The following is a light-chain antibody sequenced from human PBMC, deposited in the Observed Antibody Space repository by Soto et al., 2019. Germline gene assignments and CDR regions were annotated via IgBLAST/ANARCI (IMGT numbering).Light chain of an antibody. CDR1: QTIGTW. J-gene: IGKJ1*01. CDR2: DAS. V-gene: IGKV1-5*01. CDR3: QQCGDSWS. Sequence: DIRMTQSPSTLSASVGDSVTITCRASQTIGTWLAWYQQKPGKAPDLLIYDASTLESGVPSRFTSSGSGTEFTLTISSLQPGDFATYYCQQCGDSWSFGQGTKVEIK.